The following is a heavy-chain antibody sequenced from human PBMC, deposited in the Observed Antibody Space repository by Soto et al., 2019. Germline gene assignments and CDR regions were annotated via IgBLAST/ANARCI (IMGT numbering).Heavy chain of an antibody. Sequence: QVQLVESGGGVVQPGRSLRLSCAASGFTFSRYGMHWVRQAPGKGLEWVAVIWYDGSIQYYGDSVEGRFIISRDDSKNTLYLQMNGLRAEDTAIYYCARYIGTNGHYLLDYWGQGTLVTVSS. CDR1: GFTFSRYG. CDR3: ARYIGTNGHYLLDY. J-gene: IGHJ4*02. CDR2: IWYDGSIQ. D-gene: IGHD2-8*01. V-gene: IGHV3-33*01.